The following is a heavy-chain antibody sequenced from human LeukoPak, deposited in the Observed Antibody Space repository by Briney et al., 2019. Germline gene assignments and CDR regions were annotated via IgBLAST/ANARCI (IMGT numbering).Heavy chain of an antibody. CDR3: ATGPYTAYLY. V-gene: IGHV3-30*03. Sequence: PGRSLRLSCAASGFTFSSYGMHWVAPAPGKGLEGVAVISYDGSNKYYEDSVKGRFTISRDNAKNTLYLQMNSLRAEDTAVYYCATGPYTAYLYWGQGTLVTVSS. J-gene: IGHJ4*02. D-gene: IGHD2-2*02. CDR1: GFTFSSYG. CDR2: ISYDGSNK.